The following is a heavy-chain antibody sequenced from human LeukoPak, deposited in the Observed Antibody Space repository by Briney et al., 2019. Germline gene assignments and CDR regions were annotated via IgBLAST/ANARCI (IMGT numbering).Heavy chain of an antibody. CDR3: AKEQWLGRSYYGMDV. D-gene: IGHD6-19*01. Sequence: GGSLRLSCAASGFTFSTYAMSWVRQAPGKGLEWVSTISGNGGTTYYADSVKGRFTISRDNSKNTMSLLMNSLRAEDTAIYYCAKEQWLGRSYYGMDVWGQGTTVTVSS. CDR2: ISGNGGTT. V-gene: IGHV3-23*01. CDR1: GFTFSTYA. J-gene: IGHJ6*02.